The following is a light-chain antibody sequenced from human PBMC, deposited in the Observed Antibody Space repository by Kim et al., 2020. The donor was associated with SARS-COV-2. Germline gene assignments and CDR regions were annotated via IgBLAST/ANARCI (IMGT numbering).Light chain of an antibody. CDR1: KLGDKF. CDR3: HVWDSDTVL. J-gene: IGLJ2*01. CDR2: QDT. Sequence: SVSPGQTAAITCSGDKLGDKFVFWYQQKAGQSPVLVIYQDTKRPSDIPERFSGSNSGTAATLTITGTQAMDEADYYCHVWDSDTVLFGGGTKLTVL. V-gene: IGLV3-1*01.